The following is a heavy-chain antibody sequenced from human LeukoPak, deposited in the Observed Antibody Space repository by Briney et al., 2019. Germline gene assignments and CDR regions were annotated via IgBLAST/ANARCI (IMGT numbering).Heavy chain of an antibody. V-gene: IGHV4-59*01. CDR2: IYYSGST. D-gene: IGHD6-19*01. J-gene: IGHJ3*02. CDR3: ARGGLDDAFDI. CDR1: GCSISSYY. Sequence: PSESLSLTSTVSGCSISSYYWSWIRQPPGKGLEWIGYIYYSGSTNYNSSLKSRVTISVDTSKNQFSVKLSSGTAADTAVYYCARGGLDDAFDIWGQGTMVTVSS.